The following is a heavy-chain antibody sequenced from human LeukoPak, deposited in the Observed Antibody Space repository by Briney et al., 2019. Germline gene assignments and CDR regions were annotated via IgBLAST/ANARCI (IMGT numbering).Heavy chain of an antibody. Sequence: ASVKVSCKASGYTFTGYYMHWARQAPGQGLEWMGWINPNSGGTNYAQKFQGRVTMTRDTSISTAYMELSRLRSDDTAVYYCATELVVPAAIDYWGQGTLVTVSS. CDR3: ATELVVPAAIDY. CDR1: GYTFTGYY. V-gene: IGHV1-2*02. J-gene: IGHJ4*02. D-gene: IGHD2-2*01. CDR2: INPNSGGT.